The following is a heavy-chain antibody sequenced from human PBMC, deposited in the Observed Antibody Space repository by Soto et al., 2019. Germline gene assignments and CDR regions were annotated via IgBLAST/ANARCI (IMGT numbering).Heavy chain of an antibody. J-gene: IGHJ6*02. CDR1: GFSVNIYY. CDR3: AKFTYYDFWSGYPLDYYGMDV. D-gene: IGHD3-3*01. Sequence: GGSLRLSCAASGFSVNIYYMTWVRQAPGKGLEWVSVIDSGGLTYYADSVKGRFTISRDNSKNTLYLQMNSLRAEDTAVYYCAKFTYYDFWSGYPLDYYGMDVWGQGTTVTVSS. V-gene: IGHV3-53*01. CDR2: IDSGGLT.